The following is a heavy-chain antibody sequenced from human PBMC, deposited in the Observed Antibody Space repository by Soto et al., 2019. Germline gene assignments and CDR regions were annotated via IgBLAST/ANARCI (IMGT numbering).Heavy chain of an antibody. CDR2: SSGSGSGGST. J-gene: IGHJ4*02. V-gene: IGHV3-23*01. Sequence: GGSLRLSCAASGFTFTNYAMTWVRQAPGKGLEWVSISSGSGSGGSTNYADSVKGRFTISRDNSKNTLYLQMNSLRVEDTAVYYCAKDRDDYINYVFDYWGQGPLVPVSS. CDR1: GFTFTNYA. CDR3: AKDRDDYINYVFDY. D-gene: IGHD4-4*01.